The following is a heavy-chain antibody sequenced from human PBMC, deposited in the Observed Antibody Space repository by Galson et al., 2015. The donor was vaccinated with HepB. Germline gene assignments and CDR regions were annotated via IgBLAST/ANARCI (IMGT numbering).Heavy chain of an antibody. CDR1: GYTLTELS. V-gene: IGHV1-24*01. J-gene: IGHJ3*02. Sequence: SVKVSCKVSGYTLTELSMHWVRQAPGKGLEWMGGFDPEDGETIYAQKFQGRVTMTEDTSTDTAYMELSSLRSEDTAVYYCATYDIRAPLMLFDIWGQGTMVTVSS. D-gene: IGHD3-9*01. CDR2: FDPEDGET. CDR3: ATYDIRAPLMLFDI.